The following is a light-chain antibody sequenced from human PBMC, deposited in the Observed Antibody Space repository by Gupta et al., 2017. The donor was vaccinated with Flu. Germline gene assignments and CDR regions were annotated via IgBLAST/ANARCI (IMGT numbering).Light chain of an antibody. CDR3: QVWESGNYNVWV. V-gene: IGLV3-21*02. CDR2: DDR. J-gene: IGLJ3*02. Sequence: SYVLTPPPSVSVAPGQTARITCGENNSGSKSVHWYQQKPGQAPVLVVYDDRDRPSGIPERFSGSNSGNTATLTISGVEGGEEADYYCQVWESGNYNVWVFGGGTKLTVL. CDR1: NSGSKS.